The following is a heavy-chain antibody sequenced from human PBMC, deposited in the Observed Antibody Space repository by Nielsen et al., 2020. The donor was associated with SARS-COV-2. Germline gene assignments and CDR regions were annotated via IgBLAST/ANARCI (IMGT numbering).Heavy chain of an antibody. CDR2: IIPIFGTA. CDR1: GGTFSSYA. J-gene: IGHJ4*02. V-gene: IGHV1-69*13. Sequence: SVKVSCKASGGTFSSYAISWVRQAPGQGLEWMGGIIPIFGTANYAQKFQGRVTITADESTSTAYMELRSLRSDDTAVYYCARGVGYSSGWYSSYFDYWGQGTLVTVSS. D-gene: IGHD6-19*01. CDR3: ARGVGYSSGWYSSYFDY.